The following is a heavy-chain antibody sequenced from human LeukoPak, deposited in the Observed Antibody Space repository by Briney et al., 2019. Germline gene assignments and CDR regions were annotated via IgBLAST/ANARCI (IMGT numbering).Heavy chain of an antibody. V-gene: IGHV3-30*19. D-gene: IGHD3-16*01. CDR1: GFTFSSYG. CDR3: ARGGYDY. Sequence: GGSLRLSCAASGFTFSSYGMHWVRQAPGKGLEWVAVISYDGSNKYYADSVKGRFTISGDNSKNTLYLQMNSLRAEDTAVYYCARGGYDYWGQGTLVTVSS. J-gene: IGHJ4*02. CDR2: ISYDGSNK.